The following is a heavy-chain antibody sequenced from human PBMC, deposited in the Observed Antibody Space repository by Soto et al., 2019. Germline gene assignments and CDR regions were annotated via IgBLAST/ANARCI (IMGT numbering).Heavy chain of an antibody. J-gene: IGHJ5*02. V-gene: IGHV4-4*07. CDR1: RGSFSSYY. CDR3: ETGRSEIVPGAMDT. CDR2: IYPTGST. Sequence: QVQLQESGPGLVKPSETLSLSCTVSRGSFSSYYCNWVRKSAGKGLEWIGRIYPTGSTTYNPSLKSRLTMSVDTSKNQFSLRLTSMTAADTAVYYCETGRSEIVPGAMDTWGQGTLVTVSS. D-gene: IGHD2-2*01.